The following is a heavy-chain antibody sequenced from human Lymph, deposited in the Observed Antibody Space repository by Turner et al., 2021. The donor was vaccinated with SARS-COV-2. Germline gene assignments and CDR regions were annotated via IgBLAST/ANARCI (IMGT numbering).Heavy chain of an antibody. V-gene: IGHV3-30-3*01. CDR2: ISYDGSNK. D-gene: IGHD3-10*01. CDR1: GFTFNNYP. J-gene: IGHJ4*02. Sequence: QVQLVESGGGVVQPGRSLRLSCAASGFTFNNYPMHWVRQAAGKGLELVAVISYDGSNKSYADSVKSRFTISRDNSKNTLYLQMNSLRAEDTAVYYCARDSSGSGTLDYWGQGTLVTVSS. CDR3: ARDSSGSGTLDY.